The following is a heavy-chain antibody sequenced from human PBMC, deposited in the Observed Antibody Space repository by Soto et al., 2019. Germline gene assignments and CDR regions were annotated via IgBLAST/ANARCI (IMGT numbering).Heavy chain of an antibody. CDR1: GGSISSYY. Sequence: QVKLQESGPGLVKPSETLSLTCTVSGGSISSYYWSWIRQPPGKGLEWIGYIYYSGSTNYNPSLKSRVTITVDTSKILCSLKLVSMPAADTAVYYWARVGENDFWSGHIDYWGQGTLVSVSS. V-gene: IGHV4-59*01. J-gene: IGHJ4*02. CDR3: ARVGENDFWSGHIDY. D-gene: IGHD3-3*01. CDR2: IYYSGST.